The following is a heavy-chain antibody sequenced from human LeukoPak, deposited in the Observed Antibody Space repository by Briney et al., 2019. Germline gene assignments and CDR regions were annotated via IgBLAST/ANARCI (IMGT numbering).Heavy chain of an antibody. CDR1: GFTFRTSS. J-gene: IGHJ4*02. V-gene: IGHV3-21*06. CDR3: ARDSGTYYSNYFDY. D-gene: IGHD1-26*01. Sequence: GGSLRLSCAASGFTFRTSSMNWVRQAPGKGLEWVSSISSSSSYIYYADSVKGRFTISRDNAKNSLYLEMNSLRAEDTAVYYCARDSGTYYSNYFDYWGQGTLVTVSS. CDR2: ISSSSSYI.